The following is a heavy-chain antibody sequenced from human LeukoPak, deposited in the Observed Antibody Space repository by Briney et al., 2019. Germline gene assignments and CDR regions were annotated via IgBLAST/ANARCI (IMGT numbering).Heavy chain of an antibody. CDR2: IIPIFGTA. CDR1: GGTFSSYV. J-gene: IGHJ3*02. Sequence: SVKVSCKASGGTFSSYVISWVRQAPGQGLEWMGRIIPIFGTANYAQKFQGRVTITTDESTSTAYMELSSLRSEDTAVYYCARPSSGWSNAFDIWGQGTMVTVSS. D-gene: IGHD6-19*01. V-gene: IGHV1-69*05. CDR3: ARPSSGWSNAFDI.